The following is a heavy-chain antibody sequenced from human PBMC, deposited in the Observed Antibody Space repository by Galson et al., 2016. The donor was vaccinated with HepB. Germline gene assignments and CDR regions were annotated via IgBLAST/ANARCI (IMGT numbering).Heavy chain of an antibody. J-gene: IGHJ4*02. CDR1: GYIFTAHY. Sequence: SVKVSCKASGYIFTAHYMHWVRQAPGQGLEWKGIINPSRGSTSYTQKFHGRITMTSDSSTNTVYMELSSLTYEDTAVYFCARAASEIPRVISDSWGQGSLVIVSS. CDR3: ARAASEIPRVISDS. V-gene: IGHV1-46*01. D-gene: IGHD2-21*01. CDR2: INPSRGST.